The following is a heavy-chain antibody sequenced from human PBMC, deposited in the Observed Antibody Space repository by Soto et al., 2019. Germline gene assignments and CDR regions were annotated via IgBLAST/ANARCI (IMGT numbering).Heavy chain of an antibody. J-gene: IGHJ6*03. CDR3: ARFAEPAVRRDSGHYYKDV. CDR2: VYYSGRT. Sequence: GGYYWYWIRQHPGEGLEYMGYVYYSGRTAYNPSLKSRISISLDTSQNQVSLVLTSVTAADTAVYYCARFAEPAVRRDSGHYYKDVWGKGTAVTVS. CDR1: GGYY. D-gene: IGHD3-10*01. V-gene: IGHV4-31*02.